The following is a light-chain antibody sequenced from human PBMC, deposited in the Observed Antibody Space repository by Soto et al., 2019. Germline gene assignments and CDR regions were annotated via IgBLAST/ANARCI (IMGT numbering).Light chain of an antibody. CDR2: KAS. J-gene: IGKJ1*01. V-gene: IGKV1-5*03. CDR3: QHYNSYSEA. Sequence: IQLTQSPSSLSASVGDIVTITFRASQGISSYLAWYQQKPGKAPKLLIYKASTLKSGVPSRFSGSGSGTEFTLTISSLQADDFATYCCQHYNSYSEAFGQGTKVDI. CDR1: QGISSY.